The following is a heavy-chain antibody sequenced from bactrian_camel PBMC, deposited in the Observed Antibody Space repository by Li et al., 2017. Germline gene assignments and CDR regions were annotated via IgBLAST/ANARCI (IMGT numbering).Heavy chain of an antibody. D-gene: IGHD6*01. CDR3: AADQLYGTCRDVLDFPA. Sequence: HVQLVESGGRSVQAGGALTISCAASGATRRMAWFRQAPGKEREGVASLSFGGFRTDYADSVKGRFIITRDKAKDLVYLQMNGLQPEDTGIYYCAADQLYGTCRDVLDFPARGQGTQVTVS. CDR2: LSFGGFRT. J-gene: IGHJ4*01. V-gene: IGHV3-3*01. CDR1: GATRR.